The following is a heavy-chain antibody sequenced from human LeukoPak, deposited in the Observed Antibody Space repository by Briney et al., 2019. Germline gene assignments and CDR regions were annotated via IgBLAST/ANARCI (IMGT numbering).Heavy chain of an antibody. CDR3: ARAHYGSGYYYYGMDV. Sequence: GGSLRLSCAASGFTFSSYSMNWVRQAPGKGLEWVAVIWYDGSNKYYADSVKGRFTISRDNSKNTLYLQMNSLRAEDTAVYYCARAHYGSGYYYYGMDVWGQGTTVTVSS. CDR1: GFTFSSYS. CDR2: IWYDGSNK. D-gene: IGHD3-10*01. V-gene: IGHV3-33*08. J-gene: IGHJ6*02.